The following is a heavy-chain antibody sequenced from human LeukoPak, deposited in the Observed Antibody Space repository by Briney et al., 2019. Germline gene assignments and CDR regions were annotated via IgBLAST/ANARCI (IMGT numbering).Heavy chain of an antibody. CDR1: GDTFTGYY. Sequence: GASVKGSCKASGDTFTGYYMHWVRQAPGQGLEWMGCINPSSGGTNYAQKFQGRVTMTRDTSITTAYMDLSSLRSDDTALYYCARAPKGYCGGYCYSDYWGQGTLVTVSS. CDR3: ARAPKGYCGGYCYSDY. V-gene: IGHV1-2*02. D-gene: IGHD2-21*02. CDR2: INPSSGGT. J-gene: IGHJ4*02.